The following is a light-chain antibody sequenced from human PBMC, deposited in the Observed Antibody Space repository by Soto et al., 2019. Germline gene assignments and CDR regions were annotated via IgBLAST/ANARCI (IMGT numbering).Light chain of an antibody. CDR3: SSYTSSNTYV. J-gene: IGLJ1*01. CDR1: SSDVGGYNY. Sequence: QSVLTQPASVSGSPGQSITISCTGTSSDVGGYNYVSWYQQHPGKAPKLMIYDVSHRPSGISNRFSGSKSGNTASLTISGLQAEHEADYYCSSYTSSNTYVFGTRTKVTVL. CDR2: DVS. V-gene: IGLV2-14*01.